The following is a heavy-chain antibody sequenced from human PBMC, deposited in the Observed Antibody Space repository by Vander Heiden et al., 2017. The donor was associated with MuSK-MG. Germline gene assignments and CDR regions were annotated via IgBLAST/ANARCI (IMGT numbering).Heavy chain of an antibody. CDR2: INAGNGDT. CDR1: GFTFASYA. D-gene: IGHD3-22*01. CDR3: ARDRGFGSSAYHDY. J-gene: IGHJ4*02. Sequence: QFQLVQSGAEVNKPGASVKVSCKGSGFTFASYAINWVRLALGQRLTWMGWINAGNGDTKYSQEFQGRVTISRDTSASTAYMELSGLRSEDTAVYYCARDRGFGSSAYHDYWGQGTLVTVSS. V-gene: IGHV1-3*01.